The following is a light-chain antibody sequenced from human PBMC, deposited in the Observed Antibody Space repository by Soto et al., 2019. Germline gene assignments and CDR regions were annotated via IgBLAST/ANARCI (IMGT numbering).Light chain of an antibody. CDR3: QQVNSFPRT. V-gene: IGKV1-39*01. Sequence: DIQMTHSPSSLSASVGDRVTITFRASQTISSYLNWYQQKPGRAPKLLIYAASSLQSGVPSRFSGSGSGTDFTLTISSLQPEDFATYYCQQVNSFPRTFGQGTRLEI. CDR1: QTISSY. J-gene: IGKJ5*01. CDR2: AAS.